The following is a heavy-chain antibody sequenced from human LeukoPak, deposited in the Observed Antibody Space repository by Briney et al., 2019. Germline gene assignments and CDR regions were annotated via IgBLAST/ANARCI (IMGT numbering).Heavy chain of an antibody. CDR2: ISGSGGST. CDR3: ARVVIITRTWEPIDY. CDR1: GFTFNSYA. Sequence: GSLRLSCGASGFTFNSYAMGWVRQAPGKGLEWVSAISGSGGSTYYADSVKGRFTISRDNSKNTLYLQMNSLRAEDTAVYYCARVVIITRTWEPIDYWGQGTLVTVSS. D-gene: IGHD3-22*01. J-gene: IGHJ4*02. V-gene: IGHV3-23*01.